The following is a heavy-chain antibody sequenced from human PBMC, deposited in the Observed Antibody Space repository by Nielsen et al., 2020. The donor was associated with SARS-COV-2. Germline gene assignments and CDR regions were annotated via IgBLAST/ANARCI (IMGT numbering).Heavy chain of an antibody. Sequence: GSLRLSCTVSGGSISSYYWSWIRQPPGKGLEWIGYIYYSGGTNYNPSLKSRVTISVDTSKNQFSLKLSSVTAADTAVYYCARRRSMDVWGQGTTVTVSS. J-gene: IGHJ6*02. CDR3: ARRRSMDV. CDR2: IYYSGGT. V-gene: IGHV4-59*01. CDR1: GGSISSYY.